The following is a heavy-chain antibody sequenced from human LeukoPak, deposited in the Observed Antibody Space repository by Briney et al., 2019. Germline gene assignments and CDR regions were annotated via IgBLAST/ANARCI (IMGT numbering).Heavy chain of an antibody. D-gene: IGHD3-10*01. CDR1: GVSISGYY. CDR2: IYYSGST. Sequence: SETLSLTCTVSGVSISGYYWSWVRQPPGKGLEWIGYIYYSGSTNYNPSLKSRVTISVDTSKNQFSLKLSSVTAADTAVYYCARSEGYYGSGSFNWFDPWGQGTLVTVSS. CDR3: ARSEGYYGSGSFNWFDP. V-gene: IGHV4-59*01. J-gene: IGHJ5*02.